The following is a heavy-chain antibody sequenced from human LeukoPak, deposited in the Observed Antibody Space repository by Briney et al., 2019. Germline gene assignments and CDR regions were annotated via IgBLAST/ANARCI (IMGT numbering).Heavy chain of an antibody. Sequence: SQTLSLTCAISGDSVSSNSVTWNWIRQSPSRGLEWLGRTYYRSKWYNDYAVSVKSRITINPDTSKNQFSLQLNSVTPEDTAVYYCARAIFDSSGWQGSGFDYWGQGTLVTVSS. CDR3: ARAIFDSSGWQGSGFDY. V-gene: IGHV6-1*01. CDR1: GDSVSSNSVT. CDR2: TYYRSKWYN. J-gene: IGHJ4*02. D-gene: IGHD6-19*01.